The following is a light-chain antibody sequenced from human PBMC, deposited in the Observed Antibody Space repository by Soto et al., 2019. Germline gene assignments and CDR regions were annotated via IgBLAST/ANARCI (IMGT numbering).Light chain of an antibody. CDR1: QGISNW. Sequence: DIQMTQSPSSVSASVGGRVTITCRASQGISNWLAWYQQQTGKATKLLIYAASSLQSVVPSRFSGSGSGIDFTLTINSLQPEDFATYYCQQGYNFPRAFGQGTKVDIK. CDR2: AAS. V-gene: IGKV1-12*01. CDR3: QQGYNFPRA. J-gene: IGKJ1*01.